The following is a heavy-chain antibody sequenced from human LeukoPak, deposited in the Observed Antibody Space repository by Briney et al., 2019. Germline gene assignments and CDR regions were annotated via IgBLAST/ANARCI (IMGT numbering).Heavy chain of an antibody. Sequence: SETLSLTCTVSGGSISSGGHYWSWIRQHPGKGLEWIGYIYYSGSTFYNPSLKSRLTISVDTSKNQFSLKLSSATAADTAVYYCARPSPRYQCGMDVWGQGTTVTVSS. J-gene: IGHJ6*02. CDR2: IYYSGST. CDR3: ARPSPRYQCGMDV. V-gene: IGHV4-31*03. CDR1: GGSISSGGHY. D-gene: IGHD2-2*01.